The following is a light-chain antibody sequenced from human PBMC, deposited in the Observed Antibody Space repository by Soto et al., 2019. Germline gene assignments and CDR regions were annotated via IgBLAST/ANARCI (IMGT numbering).Light chain of an antibody. CDR2: YDD. Sequence: LTQPPSVSEAPRQRVTISCSGSSSNIGNNAVNWYQQLPGKAPKLLIYYDDLLPSGVSDRFSGSKSGTSASLGISGLQSEDEADYYCAAWDDSLNGYVFGTGPKSPS. V-gene: IGLV1-36*01. CDR1: SSNIGNNA. CDR3: AAWDDSLNGYV. J-gene: IGLJ1*01.